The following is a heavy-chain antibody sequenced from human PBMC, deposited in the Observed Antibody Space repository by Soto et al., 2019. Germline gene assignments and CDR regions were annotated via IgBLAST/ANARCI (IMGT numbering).Heavy chain of an antibody. CDR1: GFTFSSYW. J-gene: IGHJ4*02. D-gene: IGHD1-7*01. CDR3: ARARYNWNYASFDY. Sequence: EVQLVESGGGLVQPGGSLRLSCAASGFTFSSYWMHWVRQAPGKGLVWVSRINSDGSSTTYADSVKGRFTISRDNAKNTLYLQMNSLRAEDTAVYYCARARYNWNYASFDYWGQGTLVTVSS. CDR2: INSDGSST. V-gene: IGHV3-74*01.